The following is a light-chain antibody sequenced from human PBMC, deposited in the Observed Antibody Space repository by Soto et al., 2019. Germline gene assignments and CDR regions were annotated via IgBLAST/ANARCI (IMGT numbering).Light chain of an antibody. J-gene: IGKJ1*01. CDR1: HSIGGW. Sequence: DIQMTQSPSTLSASVGDRVTITCRARHSIGGWLAWYQQKPGEAPQLLIYDASSLESGVPSRFSGSGSGTEFTLTISCLQPGDFANYYCQQDNSYPWTFGQGNKVEVK. V-gene: IGKV1-5*01. CDR3: QQDNSYPWT. CDR2: DAS.